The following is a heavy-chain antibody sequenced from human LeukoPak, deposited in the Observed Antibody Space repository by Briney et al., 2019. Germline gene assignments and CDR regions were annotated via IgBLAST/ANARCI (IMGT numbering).Heavy chain of an antibody. CDR2: IYSGGST. CDR3: ARDHANWGEEYYYYGMDV. CDR1: GFTVSSNY. Sequence: TGGSLRLSCAASGFTVSSNYMSWVRQAPGKGLEWVSVIYSGGSTYYADSVKGRFTISRDNSKNTLYLQMNSLRAEDTAVYYCARDHANWGEEYYYYGMDVWGQGTTVTVSS. V-gene: IGHV3-53*01. D-gene: IGHD7-27*01. J-gene: IGHJ6*02.